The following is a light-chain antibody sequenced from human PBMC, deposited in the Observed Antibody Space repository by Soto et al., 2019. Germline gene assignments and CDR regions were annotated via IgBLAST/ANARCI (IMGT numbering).Light chain of an antibody. CDR3: QQVNSYPQT. Sequence: QSTQHPSSVSASVGVRVTMSCRARQGIGTYLAWYQQKPGKAPKLLIYAAFTLLSGVPARFSGSRSGTDFTLTISSLQPEDFATYYCQQVNSYPQTFGQGARLE. V-gene: IGKV1-9*01. CDR2: AAF. J-gene: IGKJ5*01. CDR1: QGIGTY.